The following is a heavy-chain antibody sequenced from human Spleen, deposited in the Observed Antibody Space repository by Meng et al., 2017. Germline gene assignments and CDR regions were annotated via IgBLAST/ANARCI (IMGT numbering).Heavy chain of an antibody. J-gene: IGHJ5*02. CDR2: IYYTGST. Sequence: QVPLQESGPGLVRPSETLSLTCTVSGDSVTSGNYYWSWIRQPPGKGPGWIGYIYYTGSTNYNPSLKSRLTMSIDTSKNRFSLKLTSVTAADTAVYYCARDPHTTGTYDLWGQGTLVTVSS. D-gene: IGHD1-1*01. CDR3: ARDPHTTGTYDL. V-gene: IGHV4-61*03. CDR1: GDSVTSGNYY.